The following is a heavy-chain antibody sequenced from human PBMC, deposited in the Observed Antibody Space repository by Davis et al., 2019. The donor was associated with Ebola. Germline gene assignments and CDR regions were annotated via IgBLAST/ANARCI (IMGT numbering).Heavy chain of an antibody. V-gene: IGHV3-21*01. J-gene: IGHJ6*02. D-gene: IGHD3-22*01. CDR3: AREERLYYYDSSGYYGMDV. CDR1: GFTFSSYS. Sequence: GESLKISCAASGFTFSSYSMNWVRQAPGKGLEWVSSISSSSSYIYYADSVKGRFTISRDNAKNSLYLQMNSLRAEDTAVYYCAREERLYYYDSSGYYGMDVWGQGTTVTVSS. CDR2: ISSSSSYI.